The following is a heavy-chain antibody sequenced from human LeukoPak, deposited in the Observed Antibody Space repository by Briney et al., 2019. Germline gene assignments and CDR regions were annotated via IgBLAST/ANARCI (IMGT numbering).Heavy chain of an antibody. CDR2: ISGSSSDV. CDR3: SRDPRHSDY. V-gene: IGHV3-11*01. J-gene: IGHJ4*02. CDR1: GFTFSDSY. Sequence: GGSMRLSCAASGFTFSDSYMTWIRQAPGKGLELLSYISGSSSDVNYIDSVRGRFTISRDNAKNSLYLHMNSLTVEDTAVYYCSRDPRHSDYWGQGTLVTVSS.